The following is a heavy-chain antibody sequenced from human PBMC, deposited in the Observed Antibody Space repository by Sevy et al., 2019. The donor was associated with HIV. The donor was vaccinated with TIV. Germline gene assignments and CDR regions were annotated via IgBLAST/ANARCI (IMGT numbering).Heavy chain of an antibody. J-gene: IGHJ4*02. CDR1: GGTFSSYA. V-gene: IGHV1-69*13. Sequence: ASVKVSCKASGGTFSSYAISWVRQAPGQELEWMGGIIPIFGTANYAQKFQGRVTITADESTSTAYMELSSLRSEDTAVYYCAFRVSSSWQEDLAGPDYWGQGTLVTVSS. CDR2: IIPIFGTA. CDR3: AFRVSSSWQEDLAGPDY. D-gene: IGHD6-13*01.